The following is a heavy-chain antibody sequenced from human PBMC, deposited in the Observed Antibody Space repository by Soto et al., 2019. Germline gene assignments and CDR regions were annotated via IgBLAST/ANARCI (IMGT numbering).Heavy chain of an antibody. CDR1: GFTFSSPW. V-gene: IGHV3-74*01. Sequence: PGGSLRLSCAASGFTFSSPWMHWVRQAPGKGLVWVSRLNSDGSNRSYADSVKGRFTISRDNAKNTLYLQMNSLRAENTAVYYCARARYSSGWYHFNYSGQGTLVTVSA. J-gene: IGHJ4*02. D-gene: IGHD6-19*01. CDR3: ARARYSSGWYHFNY. CDR2: LNSDGSNR.